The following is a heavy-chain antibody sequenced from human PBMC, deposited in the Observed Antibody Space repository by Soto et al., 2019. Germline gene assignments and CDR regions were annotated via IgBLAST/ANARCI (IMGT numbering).Heavy chain of an antibody. Sequence: SLRLSCVASGFTFSSYNMNWVRQAPGKGLEWVSFISSGSEYRYYADSVKGRFNISRDNAQNSLYLHLNSLRAEDTAVYYCTRDRQLIQDWFDPWGQGTPVTVSS. CDR3: TRDRQLIQDWFDP. J-gene: IGHJ5*02. CDR1: GFTFSSYN. CDR2: ISSGSEYR. D-gene: IGHD5-18*01. V-gene: IGHV3-21*01.